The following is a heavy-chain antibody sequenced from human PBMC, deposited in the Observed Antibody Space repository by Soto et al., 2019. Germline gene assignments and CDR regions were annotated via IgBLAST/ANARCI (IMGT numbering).Heavy chain of an antibody. J-gene: IGHJ4*02. CDR2: ISCYNGNT. CDR3: ASAGYNWNEPAGY. Sequence: ASVKVSCKASGYTFTHHGISWVRQAPGQGLEWMGWISCYNGNTNYAQKLQGRVTMTTDTSTSTAYMELRSLRSDDTAVYYCASAGYNWNEPAGYWGQGTLVTVSS. D-gene: IGHD1-20*01. CDR1: GYTFTHHG. V-gene: IGHV1-18*01.